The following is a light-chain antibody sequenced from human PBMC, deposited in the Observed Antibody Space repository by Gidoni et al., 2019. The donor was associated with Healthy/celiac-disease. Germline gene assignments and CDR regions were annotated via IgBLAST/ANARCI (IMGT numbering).Light chain of an antibody. J-gene: IGKJ4*01. CDR1: QSVRSY. V-gene: IGKV3-11*01. CDR2: DAS. Sequence: EIVLTQSPATLSLSPGERATPSCRASQSVRSYLAWYQQKPGQAPRLLIYDASNRATGIPARFSGSGSGTDFTLTISSLEPEDFAGYYCQQRSNWLLTFGGGTKVEIK. CDR3: QQRSNWLLT.